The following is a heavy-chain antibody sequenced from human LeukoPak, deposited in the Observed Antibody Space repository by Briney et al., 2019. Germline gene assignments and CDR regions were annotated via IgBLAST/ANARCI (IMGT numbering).Heavy chain of an antibody. CDR1: GGSFSGYY. CDR3: ARRSRYSGYDAI. V-gene: IGHV4-34*01. Sequence: SETLSLTCAVYGGSFSGYYWSWIRQPPGKGLEWIGEINHSGSTNYNPSLKSRVTISVDTSKNQFSLKLSSVTAADTAVYYCARRSRYSGYDAIWGQGTMVTVSS. J-gene: IGHJ3*02. D-gene: IGHD5-12*01. CDR2: INHSGST.